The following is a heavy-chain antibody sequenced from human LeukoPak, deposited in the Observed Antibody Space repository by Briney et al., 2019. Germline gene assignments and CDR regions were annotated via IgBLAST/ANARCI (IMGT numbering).Heavy chain of an antibody. V-gene: IGHV4-34*01. J-gene: IGHJ4*02. CDR3: ARRGGSYFRDLYYFDY. Sequence: SETLSLTCAVYGVSFSGYYWSWIRQPPGKGLEWIGEINHSGSTYYNPSLKSRVTISVDTSKNQFSLKLSSVTAADTAVYYCARRGGSYFRDLYYFDYWGQGTLVTVSS. D-gene: IGHD1-26*01. CDR2: INHSGST. CDR1: GVSFSGYY.